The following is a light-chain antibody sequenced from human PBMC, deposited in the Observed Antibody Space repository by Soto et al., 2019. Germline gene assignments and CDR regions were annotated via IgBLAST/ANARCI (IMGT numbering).Light chain of an antibody. CDR3: QQYGNSPLT. CDR1: QNVRSDY. CDR2: GVS. V-gene: IGKV3-20*01. Sequence: EIVLTQSPATLSLSPGDRATLSCRASQNVRSDYFAWYQQEPGQAPRVIIFGVSTRASATPDRFRGSGSGTYFTLTISRLEPDDFALYYCQQYGNSPLTFGGGTKVDIK. J-gene: IGKJ4*01.